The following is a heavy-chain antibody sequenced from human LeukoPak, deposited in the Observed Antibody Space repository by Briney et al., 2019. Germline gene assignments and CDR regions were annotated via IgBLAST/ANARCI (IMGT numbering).Heavy chain of an antibody. CDR2: ISGSGGST. CDR1: GFTFSSYA. D-gene: IGHD6-13*01. J-gene: IGHJ4*02. Sequence: GGSLRLSCAASGFTFSSYAMSWVRHAPGKGLESVSAISGSGGSTYYADSVKGRFTISRDNSKNTLYLQMNSLRAEDTAVYYCARACIAAAGNYFDYWGQGTLVTVSS. V-gene: IGHV3-23*01. CDR3: ARACIAAAGNYFDY.